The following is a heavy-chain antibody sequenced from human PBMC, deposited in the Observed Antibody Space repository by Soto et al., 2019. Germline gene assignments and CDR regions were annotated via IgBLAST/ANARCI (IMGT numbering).Heavy chain of an antibody. CDR2: ISGSGGST. D-gene: IGHD1-26*01. Sequence: GESLKISCAASGFTFSSYAMSWVRQAPGKGLEWVSAISGSGGSTYYADSVKGRFTISRDNSKNTLYLQMNSLRAEDTAVYYCAKVEGVGYYYYGMDVWGQGTTVTVSS. V-gene: IGHV3-23*01. J-gene: IGHJ6*02. CDR1: GFTFSSYA. CDR3: AKVEGVGYYYYGMDV.